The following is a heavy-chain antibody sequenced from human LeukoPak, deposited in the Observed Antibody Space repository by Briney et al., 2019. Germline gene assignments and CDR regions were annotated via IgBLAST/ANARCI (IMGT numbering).Heavy chain of an antibody. J-gene: IGHJ4*02. CDR2: IYSGGTT. CDR1: GFTVSSNF. CDR3: ARGEGVSSSWYPFDY. V-gene: IGHV3-53*05. Sequence: PGGSLRLSCAASGFTVSSNFMSWVRQAPGKGLEWVSVIYSGGTTYYADSVKGRFTMSRDNSKNTLYLQMNSLRAEDTAVYYCARGEGVSSSWYPFDYGGQGTLVTVSS. D-gene: IGHD6-13*01.